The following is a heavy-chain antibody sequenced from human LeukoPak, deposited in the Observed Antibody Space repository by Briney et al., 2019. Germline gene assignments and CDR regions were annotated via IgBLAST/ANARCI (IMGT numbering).Heavy chain of an antibody. CDR3: ARDGPGSYYPYYYSGMDV. J-gene: IGHJ6*04. Sequence: PGRSLRLSCAASGFTFSSYAMHWVRQAPGKGLEWVAVILNDGSNQYYADSVKGRFTVSRDNSKNTLYLQMNSLRAEDTAVYYCARDGPGSYYPYYYSGMDVGGKGPTVAVSS. CDR1: GFTFSSYA. D-gene: IGHD1-26*01. CDR2: ILNDGSNQ. V-gene: IGHV3-30*04.